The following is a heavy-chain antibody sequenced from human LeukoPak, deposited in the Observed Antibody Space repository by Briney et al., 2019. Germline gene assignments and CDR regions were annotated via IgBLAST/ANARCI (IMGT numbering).Heavy chain of an antibody. CDR1: GYTFTSYD. CDR2: MNPNSGNT. V-gene: IGHV1-8*01. Sequence: ASVKVSCKASGYTFTSYDINWVRQATGQGLEWMGWMNPNSGNTGYAQKFQGRVTMTTDTSTSTAYMELRSLRSDDTAVYYCARGEDIVLMVYAGYYYGMDVWGQGTTVTVSS. CDR3: ARGEDIVLMVYAGYYYGMDV. J-gene: IGHJ6*02. D-gene: IGHD2-8*01.